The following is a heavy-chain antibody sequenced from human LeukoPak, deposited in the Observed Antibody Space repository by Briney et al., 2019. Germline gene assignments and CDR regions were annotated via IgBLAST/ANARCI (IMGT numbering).Heavy chain of an antibody. D-gene: IGHD3-10*01. CDR1: GGSFSGYY. J-gene: IGHJ3*02. CDR2: INHSGST. CDR3: ARVSTYYYGSGSYRYAFGI. V-gene: IGHV4-34*01. Sequence: SETLSLTCAVYGGSFSGYYWSWIRQPPGKGLEWIGEINHSGSTNYNPSLKSRVTISVDTSKNQFSLKLSSVTAADTAVYYCARVSTYYYGSGSYRYAFGIWGQGTMVTVSS.